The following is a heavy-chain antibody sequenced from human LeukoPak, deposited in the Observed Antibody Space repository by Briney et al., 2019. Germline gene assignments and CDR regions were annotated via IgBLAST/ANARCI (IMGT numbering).Heavy chain of an antibody. V-gene: IGHV3-7*01. J-gene: IGHJ6*02. CDR2: IKQDGSEK. Sequence: GGSLRHSCAASGFTFSTYWMSWVRQAPGKGLEWVANIKQDGSEKYYVDSVKGRFTISRDNAKNSLYLQMNSLRAEDTAVYYCARDEALWSYYYGMDVWGQGTTVTVSS. CDR1: GFTFSTYW. D-gene: IGHD2-21*01. CDR3: ARDEALWSYYYGMDV.